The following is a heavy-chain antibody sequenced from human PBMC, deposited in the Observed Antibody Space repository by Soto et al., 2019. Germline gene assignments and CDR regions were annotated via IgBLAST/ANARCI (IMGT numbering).Heavy chain of an antibody. CDR2: IYYSGST. J-gene: IGHJ4*02. CDR3: ARLYDFWSGFDY. V-gene: IGHV4-30-4*01. D-gene: IGHD3-3*01. CDR1: GGSISSGDYY. Sequence: SETLSLTCTVSGGSISSGDYYWSWIRQPPGKDLEWIGYIYYSGSTYYNPSLKSRVTISVDTSKNQFSLKLSSVTAADTAVYYCARLYDFWSGFDYWGQGTLVTVSS.